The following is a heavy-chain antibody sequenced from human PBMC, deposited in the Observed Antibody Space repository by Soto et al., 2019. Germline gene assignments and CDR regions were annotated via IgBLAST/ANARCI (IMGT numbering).Heavy chain of an antibody. J-gene: IGHJ5*01. CDR1: GFTFGNFW. CDR2: INSDGST. Sequence: EVQLVESGGGLVQPGGSLRLSCAASGFTFGNFWMHWVRQAPGKGLVWVSRINSDGSTSYADSLKGRRTISRDNAKNTVYLQMNRLRAEDTAVYYCARGLYREYGHDSWGQGALVTVSS. CDR3: ARGLYREYGHDS. D-gene: IGHD3-10*01. V-gene: IGHV3-74*01.